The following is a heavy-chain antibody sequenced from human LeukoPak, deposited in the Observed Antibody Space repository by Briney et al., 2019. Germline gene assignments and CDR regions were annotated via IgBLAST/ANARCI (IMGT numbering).Heavy chain of an antibody. CDR1: GYTFTSYD. CDR3: TTRATYYYHSSGYANRFDP. CDR2: MNPNSGNT. D-gene: IGHD3-22*01. J-gene: IGHJ5*02. Sequence: AAVTVSCKPSGYTFTSYDINGVGQATGQGREGMGWMNPNSGNTGYAQNFQGSVSMTRDPSLSPAYMELSSLRSEGTAVYYCTTRATYYYHSSGYANRFDPWGQGTLVTVSS. V-gene: IGHV1-8*01.